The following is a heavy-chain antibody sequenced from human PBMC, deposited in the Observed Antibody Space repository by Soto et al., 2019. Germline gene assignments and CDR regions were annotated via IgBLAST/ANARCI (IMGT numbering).Heavy chain of an antibody. V-gene: IGHV4-39*01. CDR3: ALYYDILTGQYRGYNWFDP. CDR2: IYYSGST. Sequence: PSETLSLTCTVSGGSISSSSYYWGWIRQPPGKGLEWIGSIYYSGSTYYNPSLKSRVTISVDTSKNQFSLKLSSVTAADTAVYYCALYYDILTGQYRGYNWFDPWGQGTLVTV. J-gene: IGHJ5*02. CDR1: GGSISSSSYY. D-gene: IGHD3-9*01.